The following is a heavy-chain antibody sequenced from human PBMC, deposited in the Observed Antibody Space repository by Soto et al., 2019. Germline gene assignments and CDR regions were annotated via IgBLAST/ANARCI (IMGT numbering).Heavy chain of an antibody. Sequence: ASVKVSCKASGYTFTSYYMHWVRQAPGQGLEWMGIINPSGGSTSYAQKFQGRVTMTRDTSTSTVYMELSSLRSEDTAVYYCAVRRHSYGLRLYYYGMGVWGQGTSVTVSS. CDR2: INPSGGST. CDR3: AVRRHSYGLRLYYYGMGV. D-gene: IGHD5-18*01. J-gene: IGHJ6*02. V-gene: IGHV1-46*01. CDR1: GYTFTSYY.